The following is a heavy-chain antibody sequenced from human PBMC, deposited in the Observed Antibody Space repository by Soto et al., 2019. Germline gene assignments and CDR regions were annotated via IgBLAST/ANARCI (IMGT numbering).Heavy chain of an antibody. CDR1: GYSVSGSDYY. Sequence: SETLSLTCSVSGYSVSGSDYYWAWIRQPPGKGLEWIGSMFYSGLTYYNPSLKSRVTLSVDTSKNQFSVRLNSVTAADTAVYYCAPLSVSLSGPYGIHVWGQGTTVTVSS. CDR3: APLSVSLSGPYGIHV. V-gene: IGHV4-39*01. D-gene: IGHD2-15*01. J-gene: IGHJ6*02. CDR2: MFYSGLT.